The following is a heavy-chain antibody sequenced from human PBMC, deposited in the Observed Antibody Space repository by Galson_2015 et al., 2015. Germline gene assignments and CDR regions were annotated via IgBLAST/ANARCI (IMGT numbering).Heavy chain of an antibody. Sequence: LTCTVSGGSISSGSYYWSWIRQPAGRGLEWIGRIYTSGSTNYNPSLKSRVTISVDTSKNQFSLKLSSVTAADTAVYYCARECEDGYNPYSDYWGQGTLVTVSS. V-gene: IGHV4-61*02. CDR3: ARECEDGYNPYSDY. J-gene: IGHJ4*02. CDR1: GGSISSGSYY. CDR2: IYTSGST. D-gene: IGHD5-24*01.